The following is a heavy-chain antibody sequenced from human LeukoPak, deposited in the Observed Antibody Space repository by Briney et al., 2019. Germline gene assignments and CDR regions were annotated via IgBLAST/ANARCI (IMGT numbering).Heavy chain of an antibody. V-gene: IGHV4-34*01. J-gene: IGHJ5*02. Sequence: PSKTLSLTCAVYGASFNDYYWSWIRHSPTKGLEWIGEVNHSGSAKYNPSLRSRVTISADKSKKQFFLRLSSVAAADSGVYYCARERASNNHDNWFDPWGQGTLVTVSS. CDR2: VNHSGSA. CDR1: GASFNDYY. CDR3: ARERASNNHDNWFDP.